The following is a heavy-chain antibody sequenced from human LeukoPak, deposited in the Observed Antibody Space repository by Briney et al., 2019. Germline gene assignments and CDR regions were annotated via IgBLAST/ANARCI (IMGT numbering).Heavy chain of an antibody. J-gene: IGHJ3*01. D-gene: IGHD3-10*01. Sequence: GGSLRLSCTASGFNFSIYSMSWVRQAPGKGLEWVSAISGRGGNTYYADSVKGRFTISRGNPKNTLFFQMNTVRAEDTAFYYCAKGLRPYFTSDAFDPWGQGTLVTVSS. CDR1: GFNFSIYS. V-gene: IGHV3-23*01. CDR2: ISGRGGNT. CDR3: AKGLRPYFTSDAFDP.